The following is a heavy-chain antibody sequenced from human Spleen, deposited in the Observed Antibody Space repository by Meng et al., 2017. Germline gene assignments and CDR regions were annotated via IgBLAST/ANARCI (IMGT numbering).Heavy chain of an antibody. CDR1: GVSFRDSD. Sequence: GESLKISCAVSGVSFRDSDIHWVRQASGKGLEWVGRIERKSNGGTAEYAAPVKGRFTISRDDSKNTLYLQMNSLITEDTAVYFCATGAAAADHWGQGSLVTVSS. CDR2: IERKSNGGTA. V-gene: IGHV3-15*04. CDR3: ATGAAAADH. D-gene: IGHD6-13*01. J-gene: IGHJ4*02.